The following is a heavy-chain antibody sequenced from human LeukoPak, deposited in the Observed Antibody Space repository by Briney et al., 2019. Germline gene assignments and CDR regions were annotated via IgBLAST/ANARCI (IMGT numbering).Heavy chain of an antibody. CDR3: ARDTRPRGIAWFDP. V-gene: IGHV4-30-4*01. D-gene: IGHD6-13*01. CDR1: GGSISSGDYY. J-gene: IGHJ5*02. CDR2: MYYSGST. Sequence: SETLSLTCTVSGGSISSGDYYWSWIRQPPGKGREGIAYMYYSGSTYYNPSLKSRVTMSADTSKNQFSLKLSSVTAADTAVYYCARDTRPRGIAWFDPWGQGTLVTVSS.